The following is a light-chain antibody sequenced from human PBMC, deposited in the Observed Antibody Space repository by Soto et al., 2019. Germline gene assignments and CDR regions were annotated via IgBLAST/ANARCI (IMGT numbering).Light chain of an antibody. CDR2: DVS. J-gene: IGLJ1*01. CDR1: SSDVGGYNY. Sequence: QSVLTQPASVSGSPGQSITISCTGTSSDVGGYNYVSWYQQHPGKAPKLMIYDVSNRPSGVSNRFSGSKCGTTASLTISGIQAEDEADYYCSSYTSSSPLDVFGTGPKVTVL. CDR3: SSYTSSSPLDV. V-gene: IGLV2-14*01.